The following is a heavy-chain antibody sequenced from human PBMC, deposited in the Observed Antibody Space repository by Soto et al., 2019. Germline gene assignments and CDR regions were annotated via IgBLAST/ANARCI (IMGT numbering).Heavy chain of an antibody. J-gene: IGHJ6*03. D-gene: IGHD5-18*01. CDR3: ASVDTARENYYMDV. CDR1: GGTFSSYT. Sequence: VKVSCKASGGTFSSYTISWVRQAPGQGLEWMGRVIPILGIANYAQKFQGRVTITADKSTSTAYMELSSLRSEDTAVYYCASVDTARENYYMDVWGKGTRSPSP. CDR2: VIPILGIA. V-gene: IGHV1-69*02.